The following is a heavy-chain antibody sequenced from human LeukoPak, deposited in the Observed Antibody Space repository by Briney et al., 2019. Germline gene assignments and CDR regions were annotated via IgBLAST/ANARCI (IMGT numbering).Heavy chain of an antibody. CDR3: VRIGCSSTSCYGNSVDP. V-gene: IGHV1-18*01. Sequence: ASVTVSCKTSGYTFSNYGLNWVRQAPGQGLEWMGWISGYNGNTLYAQKFQGRVTMTTDTSTSTAYMELRSLRSDDTAVYYCVRIGCSSTSCYGNSVDPWGREPWSPSPQ. D-gene: IGHD2-2*01. CDR2: ISGYNGNT. J-gene: IGHJ5*02. CDR1: GYTFSNYG.